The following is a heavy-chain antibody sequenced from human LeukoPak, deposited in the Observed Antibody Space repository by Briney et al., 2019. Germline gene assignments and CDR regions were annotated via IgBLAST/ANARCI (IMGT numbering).Heavy chain of an antibody. J-gene: IGHJ6*02. D-gene: IGHD3-10*01. Sequence: PGRSLRLSCAASGFTFSSYAMHWVRQAPRKGLEGVAVISYDGSNKYYADSVKGRFTISRDNSKNTLYLQMNSLRAEDTAVYYCARGHYYGSGSYYWALYYYYGMDVWGQGTTVTVSS. CDR2: ISYDGSNK. CDR3: ARGHYYGSGSYYWALYYYYGMDV. V-gene: IGHV3-30-3*01. CDR1: GFTFSSYA.